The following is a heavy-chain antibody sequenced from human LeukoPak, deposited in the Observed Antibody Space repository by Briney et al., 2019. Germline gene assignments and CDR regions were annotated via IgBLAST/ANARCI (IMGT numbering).Heavy chain of an antibody. V-gene: IGHV4-31*03. D-gene: IGHD2-21*02. CDR2: IYYSGST. CDR3: ARDCGGDCYSEGDYFDY. CDR1: GGSISSGGYY. J-gene: IGHJ4*02. Sequence: PSQTLSLTCTVSGGSISSGGYYWRWIRQHPGKGLEWIGYIYYSGSTYYNPSLKSRVTISVDTSKNQFSLKLSSVTAADTAVYYCARDCGGDCYSEGDYFDYWGQGTLVTVSS.